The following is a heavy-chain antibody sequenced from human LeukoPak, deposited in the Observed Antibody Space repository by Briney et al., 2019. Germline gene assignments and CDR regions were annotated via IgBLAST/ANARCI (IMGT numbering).Heavy chain of an antibody. J-gene: IGHJ4*02. CDR3: ARETYMVGGALVVVIDY. V-gene: IGHV6-1*01. CDR2: TYYRSKWYN. Sequence: PSQTLSLTCAISGDSVSSNSAAWNWIRQSPSRGLEWLGRTYYRSKWYNDYAVSVKSRITINPDTSKNQFSLQLNSVTPEDTAVYYCARETYMVGGALVVVIDYWGQGTLVTVSS. D-gene: IGHD3-22*01. CDR1: GDSVSSNSAA.